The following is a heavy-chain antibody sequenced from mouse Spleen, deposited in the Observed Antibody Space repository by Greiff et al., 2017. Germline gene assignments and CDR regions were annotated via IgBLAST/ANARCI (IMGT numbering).Heavy chain of an antibody. CDR1: GYSITSGYY. Sequence: EVKLMESGPGLVKPSQSLSLTCSVTGYSITSGYYWNWIRQFPGNKLEWMGYISYDGSNNYNPSLKNRISITRDTSKNQFFLKLNSVTTEDTATYYCARDGDGYYFAYWGQGTLVTVSA. V-gene: IGHV3-6*01. CDR2: ISYDGSN. J-gene: IGHJ3*01. D-gene: IGHD2-3*01. CDR3: ARDGDGYYFAY.